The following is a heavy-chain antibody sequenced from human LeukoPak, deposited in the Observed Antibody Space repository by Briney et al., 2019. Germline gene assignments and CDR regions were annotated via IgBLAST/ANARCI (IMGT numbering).Heavy chain of an antibody. Sequence: PGASVKVSCKASGYTFTSYGISWVRQAPGQGLEWMGWISAYNGNTNYAQKLQGRVTMTTDTSTSTAYMELRSLRSDDTAVYYCARGLDYVWGSYRYNYYYYMDVWGKGTTVTVSS. CDR3: ARGLDYVWGSYRYNYYYYMDV. J-gene: IGHJ6*03. CDR1: GYTFTSYG. CDR2: ISAYNGNT. D-gene: IGHD3-16*02. V-gene: IGHV1-18*01.